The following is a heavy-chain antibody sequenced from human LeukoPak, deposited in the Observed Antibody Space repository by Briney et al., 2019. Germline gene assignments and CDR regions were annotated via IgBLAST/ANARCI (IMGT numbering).Heavy chain of an antibody. CDR2: ITGSGYKT. CDR3: ARVVPAALLYFDN. J-gene: IGHJ4*02. V-gene: IGHV3-11*01. D-gene: IGHD2-2*01. Sequence: PGGSLRLSCAASGFTFSYYNMNWVRQAPGKGLEWVSYITGSGYKTFYADSAKGRFTISRDNAKNAVYLQIHSLTAEDTAVYFCARVVPAALLYFDNWGQGTLVTVSS. CDR1: GFTFSYYN.